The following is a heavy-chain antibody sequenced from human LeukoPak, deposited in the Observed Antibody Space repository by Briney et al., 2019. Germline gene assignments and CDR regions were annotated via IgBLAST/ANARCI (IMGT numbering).Heavy chain of an antibody. CDR2: INPSGGST. V-gene: IGHV1-46*01. CDR1: GYTFTSYY. CDR3: ARGGTVAKKAYFDY. D-gene: IGHD4-23*01. J-gene: IGHJ4*02. Sequence: EASVKVSCKACGYTFTSYYMHWVRRAPGQGLEWMGIINPSGGSTSYAQKFQGRVTMTRDTATTTVYLDLSSLRSEDTAVYCCARGGTVAKKAYFDYWGQGTLVTVSS.